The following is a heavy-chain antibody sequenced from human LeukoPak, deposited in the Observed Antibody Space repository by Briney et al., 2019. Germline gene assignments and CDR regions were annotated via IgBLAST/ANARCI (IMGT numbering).Heavy chain of an antibody. D-gene: IGHD3-22*01. CDR2: IKSKSGGGTS. V-gene: IGHV3-15*01. Sequence: PGGSLRLSCAASGFTFSHAWMTWVRQAPGKGLEWVGRIKSKSGGGTSDYAAPVKGRFTISRDDSKNTLYLQMNSLKTEDTAVYYCTTQDSFDIWRQGTMVTVSS. J-gene: IGHJ3*02. CDR3: TTQDSFDI. CDR1: GFTFSHAW.